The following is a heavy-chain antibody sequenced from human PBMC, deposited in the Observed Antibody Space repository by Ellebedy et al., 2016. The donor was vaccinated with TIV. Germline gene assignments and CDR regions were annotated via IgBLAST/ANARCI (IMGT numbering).Heavy chain of an antibody. D-gene: IGHD6-19*01. Sequence: GESLKISCAASGFTFSSHAMHWVRQAPGKGLEWVAVISYDGSNKYYADSVKGRFTISRDNFKNTLYLEMNSLRAEDTAVYYCARVGYSSGWPSHFDYWGQGTLVTVSS. CDR1: GFTFSSHA. CDR3: ARVGYSSGWPSHFDY. J-gene: IGHJ4*02. CDR2: ISYDGSNK. V-gene: IGHV3-30-3*01.